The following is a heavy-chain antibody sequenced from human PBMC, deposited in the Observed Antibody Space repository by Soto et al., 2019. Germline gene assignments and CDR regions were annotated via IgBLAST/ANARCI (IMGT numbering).Heavy chain of an antibody. CDR1: GFTFSSYW. Sequence: EVQXXXSXXGLVQPXGXLRLSCAASGFTFSSYWMSWVRQAPGKGLEWVANIKQDGSEKYYVDSVKGRXXXXXXXXXXXXXXXXXXXXXXXXXXXXXXXVXXXXXIXTGXXXXGQMNWGQGTLV. CDR2: IKQDGSEK. J-gene: IGHJ4*02. D-gene: IGHD3-9*01. V-gene: IGHV3-7*02. CDR3: XXVXXXXXIXTGXXXXGQMN.